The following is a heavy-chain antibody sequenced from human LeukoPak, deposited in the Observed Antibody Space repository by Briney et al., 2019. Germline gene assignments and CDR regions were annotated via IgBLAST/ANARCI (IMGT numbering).Heavy chain of an antibody. Sequence: ASVKVSCKASGYTFTSYGISWVRQAPGQGLEWMGWISAYNGNTNYAQKLQGRVTMTTDTSTSTAYMELRSLRSDDTAVYYCARAGAQLYYYGSGSHYSDYWGQGTLVTVSS. J-gene: IGHJ4*02. CDR2: ISAYNGNT. V-gene: IGHV1-18*01. CDR1: GYTFTSYG. CDR3: ARAGAQLYYYGSGSHYSDY. D-gene: IGHD3-10*01.